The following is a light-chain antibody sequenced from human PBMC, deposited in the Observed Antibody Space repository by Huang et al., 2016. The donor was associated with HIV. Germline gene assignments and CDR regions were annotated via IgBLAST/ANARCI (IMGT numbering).Light chain of an antibody. Sequence: DIQMTQSPSSLSAFVGDTVTITCRARQGIGNSVAWYQQRPGKAPKLLLYSTSILESGVPSRGRGGGSGTDYTLTINSLQPDDFATYYCQQYYTSPTFGQGSKVEIK. V-gene: IGKV1-NL1*01. CDR3: QQYYTSPT. CDR1: QGIGNS. CDR2: STS. J-gene: IGKJ1*01.